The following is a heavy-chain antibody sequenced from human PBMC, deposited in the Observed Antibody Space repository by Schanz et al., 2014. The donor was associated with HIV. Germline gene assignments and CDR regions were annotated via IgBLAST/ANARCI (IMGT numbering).Heavy chain of an antibody. V-gene: IGHV1-2*02. J-gene: IGHJ4*02. CDR3: ARDQSVISMVRGVMGGVDY. CDR1: GYTFTGYY. D-gene: IGHD3-10*01. CDR2: INPSSGAT. Sequence: QVQLVQSGAEVKKPGASVKVSCKASGYTFTGYYMHWVRQAPGQGLEWMGWINPSSGATNYAQKFQGRVTMTRDTSISAAYMEPRRLRSDGTAVYYCARDQSVISMVRGVMGGVDYWGQGTLVTVSS.